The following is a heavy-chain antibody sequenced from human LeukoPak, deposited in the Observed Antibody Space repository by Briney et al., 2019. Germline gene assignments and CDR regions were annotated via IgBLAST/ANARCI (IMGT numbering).Heavy chain of an antibody. CDR2: IKQDGSEK. J-gene: IGHJ4*02. CDR1: GFTFSSYW. V-gene: IGHV3-7*01. CDR3: ARDPISTAYYFDY. D-gene: IGHD4-17*01. Sequence: GGSLRRSCAASGFTFSSYWMSWVRQAPGKGLEWVANIKQDGSEKYYVDSVKGRFTISRDNAKNSLYLQINSLRAEDTAVYYCARDPISTAYYFDYWGQGTLVTVSS.